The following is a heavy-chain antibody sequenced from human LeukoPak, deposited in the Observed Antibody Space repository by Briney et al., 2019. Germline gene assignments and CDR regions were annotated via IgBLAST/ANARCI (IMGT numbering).Heavy chain of an antibody. J-gene: IGHJ4*02. D-gene: IGHD2-15*01. CDR2: VSAYGDNT. CDR1: GYTFTNYG. CDR3: ARDCIGCHGFDH. V-gene: IGHV1-18*01. Sequence: ASVKVSCKASGYTFTNYGISWVRQAPGQGLEWMGWVSAYGDNTNYVQKVQGRVTMTTDTSTSTAYMKLRSLRSDDTAVYYCARDCIGCHGFDHWGQGTLVTVSS.